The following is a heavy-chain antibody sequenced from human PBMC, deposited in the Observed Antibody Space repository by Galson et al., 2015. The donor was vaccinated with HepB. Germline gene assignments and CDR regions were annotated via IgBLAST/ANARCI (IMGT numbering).Heavy chain of an antibody. Sequence: SLRLSCAASGFTFSNAWMSWVRQAPGKGLEWVGRIKSKTDGGTTDYAAPVKGRFTISRDDSKNTLYLQMNSLKTEDTAVYYCTTDSITFGGVIVNPFDYWGQGTLVTVSS. D-gene: IGHD3-16*02. J-gene: IGHJ4*02. V-gene: IGHV3-15*01. CDR3: TTDSITFGGVIVNPFDY. CDR2: IKSKTDGGTT. CDR1: GFTFSNAW.